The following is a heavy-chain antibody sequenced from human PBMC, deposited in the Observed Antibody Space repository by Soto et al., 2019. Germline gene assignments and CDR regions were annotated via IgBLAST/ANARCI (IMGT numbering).Heavy chain of an antibody. J-gene: IGHJ6*02. D-gene: IGHD3-10*01. Sequence: SETLSLTCGVYGGSFRNYYWIWVRQPPGKGLEWIGEVNHSGEATYNPSLQSRITISLDTSNSQFSLKLTSVTAADTAMYFCARAPPGPSPRWDVWGQGTTVTVSS. CDR1: GGSFRNYY. V-gene: IGHV4-34*01. CDR2: VNHSGEA. CDR3: ARAPPGPSPRWDV.